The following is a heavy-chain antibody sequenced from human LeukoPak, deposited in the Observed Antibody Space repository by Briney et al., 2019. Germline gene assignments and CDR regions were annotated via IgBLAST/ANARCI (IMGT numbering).Heavy chain of an antibody. CDR3: ARDPMGYRSSTSCYPSAFDI. D-gene: IGHD2-2*01. Sequence: ASVKVSCKASGYTFTNYAMNWVRHAPGQGLEWMGWINTNTGNPTYAQDFTGRLVFSLDTSVSTAYLQISSLKADDTAVYYCARDPMGYRSSTSCYPSAFDIWGQGTMVTVSS. CDR2: INTNTGNP. V-gene: IGHV7-4-1*02. J-gene: IGHJ3*02. CDR1: GYTFTNYA.